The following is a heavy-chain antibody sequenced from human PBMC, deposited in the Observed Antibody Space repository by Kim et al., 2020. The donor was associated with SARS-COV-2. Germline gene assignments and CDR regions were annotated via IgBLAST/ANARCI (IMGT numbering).Heavy chain of an antibody. V-gene: IGHV4-34*01. Sequence: SETLSLTCAVYGGSFSGYYWSWIRQPPGKGLEWIGEINHSGSTNYNPSLKSRVTISVDTSKNQFSLKLSSVTAADTAVYYCARGTKALITMIVVAPGWF. CDR2: INHSGST. CDR3: ARGTKALITMIVVAPGWF. D-gene: IGHD3-22*01. CDR1: GGSFSGYY. J-gene: IGHJ5*01.